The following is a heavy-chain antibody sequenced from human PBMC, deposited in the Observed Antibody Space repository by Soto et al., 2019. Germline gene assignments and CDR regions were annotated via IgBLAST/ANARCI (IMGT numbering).Heavy chain of an antibody. CDR1: GYSFTSYW. V-gene: IGHV5-10-1*01. J-gene: IGHJ6*02. CDR3: ARDYDILTGFKSPRYYYYYGMDV. CDR2: IDPSDSYT. Sequence: GESLKISCKGSGYSFTSYWISWVRQMPGKGLEWMGRIDPSDSYTNYSPSFQGHVTISADKSISTAYLQWSSLKASDTAMYYCARDYDILTGFKSPRYYYYYGMDVWGQGTTVTVSS. D-gene: IGHD3-9*01.